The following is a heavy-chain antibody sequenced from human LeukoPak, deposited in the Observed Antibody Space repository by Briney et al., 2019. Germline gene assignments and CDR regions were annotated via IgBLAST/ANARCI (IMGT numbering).Heavy chain of an antibody. J-gene: IGHJ5*02. CDR2: TYYRSEWCH. V-gene: IGHV6-1*01. Sequence: SQTLSLTCAISGDSVSSTTSAWNWVRQFPSRGLEWLGRTYYRSEWCHDYALSVKSRITIDPDTSKNQFSLQLTSVTPEDTAVYYCARDILGEGSTWGQGTLVTVSS. CDR3: ARDILGEGST. CDR1: GDSVSSTTSA.